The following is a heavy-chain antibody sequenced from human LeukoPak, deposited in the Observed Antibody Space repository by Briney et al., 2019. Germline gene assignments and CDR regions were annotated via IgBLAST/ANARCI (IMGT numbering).Heavy chain of an antibody. J-gene: IGHJ2*01. V-gene: IGHV1-3*01. CDR3: ARDGYYDSRAIGAGWYFDL. CDR2: INAGNGNT. D-gene: IGHD3-22*01. CDR1: GYTFISYA. Sequence: ASVKVSCKASGYTFISYAMHWVRQAPGQRLEWMGWINAGNGNTKYSQKFQGRVTITRDTSASTAYMELSSLRSEDTAVYYCARDGYYDSRAIGAGWYFDLWGRGTLVTVSS.